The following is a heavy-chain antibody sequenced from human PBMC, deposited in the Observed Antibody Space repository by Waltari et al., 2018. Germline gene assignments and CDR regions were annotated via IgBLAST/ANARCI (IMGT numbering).Heavy chain of an antibody. Sequence: QVQLQQWGASLLKPSETLSLTCAVYGGSLRGFECSWIRQPPGKGLEWIGEIYYSGDVNYNPSLKSRLTISVDTSKNQFSLKLTSVTAADTAVYYCARWPSTQYEFWGQGTLVTVSS. CDR1: GGSLRGFE. J-gene: IGHJ4*02. D-gene: IGHD2-2*01. V-gene: IGHV4-34*01. CDR2: IYYSGDV. CDR3: ARWPSTQYEF.